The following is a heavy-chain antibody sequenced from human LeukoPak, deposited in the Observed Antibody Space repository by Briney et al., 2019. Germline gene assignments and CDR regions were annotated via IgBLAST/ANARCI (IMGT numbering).Heavy chain of an antibody. Sequence: GALVKVSCKASGYTFTGYYMHWVRQAPGQGLEWMGWINPNSGGTNYAQKFQGRVTMTRDTSISTAYMELSRLRSDDTAVYYCARDRYYGSGRGAFDIWGQGTMVTVSS. CDR2: INPNSGGT. CDR3: ARDRYYGSGRGAFDI. V-gene: IGHV1-2*02. D-gene: IGHD3-10*01. CDR1: GYTFTGYY. J-gene: IGHJ3*02.